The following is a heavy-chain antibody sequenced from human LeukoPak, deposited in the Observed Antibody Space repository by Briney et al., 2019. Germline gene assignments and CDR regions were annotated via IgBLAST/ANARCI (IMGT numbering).Heavy chain of an antibody. Sequence: SETLSLTCGVSGGSISSNNWWSWVRQPPGQGLEWIGEIYHSGSANYNPSLKSRVTISVGKSKNQLSLKLISVTAADTAVHYCARDVGTALVTGDYWGQGTLVTVSS. CDR2: IYHSGSA. CDR3: ARDVGTALVTGDY. J-gene: IGHJ4*02. D-gene: IGHD5-18*01. CDR1: GGSISSNNW. V-gene: IGHV4-4*02.